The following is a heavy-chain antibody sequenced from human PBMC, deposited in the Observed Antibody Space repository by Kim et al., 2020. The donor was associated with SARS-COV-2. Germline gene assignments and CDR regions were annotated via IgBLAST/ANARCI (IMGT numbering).Heavy chain of an antibody. CDR1: GFTLSSYA. V-gene: IGHV3-23*03. J-gene: IGHJ3*02. CDR3: ARDSRGYTGIRLSFDI. CDR2: IYSGGTGT. D-gene: IGHD1-26*01. Sequence: GGSLRLSCADSGFTLSSYAMSWVRQAPGLGLEWVSVIYSGGTGTNYADSVKGRFTISRDSAKNTLYRQMKSLTAEDTALYYCARDSRGYTGIRLSFDIWG.